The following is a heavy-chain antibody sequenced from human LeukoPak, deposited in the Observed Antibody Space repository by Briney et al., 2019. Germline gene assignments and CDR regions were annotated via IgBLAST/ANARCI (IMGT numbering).Heavy chain of an antibody. CDR3: ARGRYVPRSRYSSSSRAFDI. V-gene: IGHV4-34*01. Sequence: GSLRLSCAASGFTFSSYAMSWIRQPPGKGLEWIGEINHSGSTNHNPSLKSRVTISVDTSKNQLSLKLSSVTAADTAVYYCARGRYVPRSRYSSSSRAFDIWGQGTMVTVSS. D-gene: IGHD6-6*01. CDR2: INHSGST. CDR1: GFTFSSYA. J-gene: IGHJ3*02.